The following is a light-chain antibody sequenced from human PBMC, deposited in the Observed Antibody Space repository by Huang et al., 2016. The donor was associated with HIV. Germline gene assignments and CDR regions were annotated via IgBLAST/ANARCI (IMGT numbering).Light chain of an antibody. CDR1: QIITTY. V-gene: IGKV1-39*01. CDR3: QQSYSALSS. CDR2: SAS. J-gene: IGKJ5*01. Sequence: IQMTQSPTSLSASVGDRISIVCRASQIITTYLNWYQQKPGKAPKLLISSASTLHSGVPSRFSGRGSGTEFTLTIRGLQLDDFATYYCQQSYSALSSFGPGTRL.